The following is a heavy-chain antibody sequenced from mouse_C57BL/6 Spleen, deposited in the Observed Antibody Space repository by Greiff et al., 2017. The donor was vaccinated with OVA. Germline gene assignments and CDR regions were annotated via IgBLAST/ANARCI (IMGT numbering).Heavy chain of an antibody. Sequence: VQLQESGPGLVQPSQSLSITCTVSGFSLTSYGVHWVRQSPGKGLEWLGVIWSGGSTDYNAAFISRLNIIKDNTKSQVFSKMNSLQADDTAIYYCARNYALYYSNYDDAMDDWGQGTSVTVSS. CDR3: ARNYALYYSNYDDAMDD. J-gene: IGHJ4*01. CDR2: IWSGGST. D-gene: IGHD2-5*01. V-gene: IGHV2-2*01. CDR1: GFSLTSYG.